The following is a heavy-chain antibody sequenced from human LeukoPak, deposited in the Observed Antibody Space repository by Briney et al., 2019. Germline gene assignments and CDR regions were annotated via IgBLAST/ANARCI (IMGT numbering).Heavy chain of an antibody. J-gene: IGHJ4*02. CDR3: ARDFEDCSGGSCLYYFDY. D-gene: IGHD2-15*01. V-gene: IGHV3-30*02. CDR2: IRYDGSNK. CDR1: GFTFSSYG. Sequence: GGSLRLSCAASGFTFSSYGMHWVRQAPGKGLEWVAFIRYDGSNKYYADSVKGRFTISRDNSKNTLYLQMNSLRAEDTAVYYCARDFEDCSGGSCLYYFDYWGQGTLVIVS.